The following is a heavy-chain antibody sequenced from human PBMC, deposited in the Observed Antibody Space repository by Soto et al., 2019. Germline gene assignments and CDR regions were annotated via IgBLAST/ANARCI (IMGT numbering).Heavy chain of an antibody. V-gene: IGHV1-69*13. J-gene: IGHJ6*02. Sequence: ASVKFSCKASGGTFSSYAISWVRQAPGQGLEWMGGIIPIFGTANYAQKFQGRVTITADESTSTAYMELSSLRSEDTAVYYCARGYYGSGSYYATYYYYYGMDVWGQGTTVTVS. CDR3: ARGYYGSGSYYATYYYYYGMDV. CDR1: GGTFSSYA. D-gene: IGHD3-10*01. CDR2: IIPIFGTA.